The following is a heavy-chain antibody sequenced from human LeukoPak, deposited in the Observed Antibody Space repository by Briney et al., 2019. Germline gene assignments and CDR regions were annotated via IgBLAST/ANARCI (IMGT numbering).Heavy chain of an antibody. D-gene: IGHD3-10*01. J-gene: IGHJ4*02. CDR2: TSNHGNDG. Sequence: GGSLRLSCTDSGFSFSSYAMHWVRQSPGKGLEWAAVTSNHGNDGFYADSVKGRFTISRDNSKKTLYLQMDSLRPEDTGVYYCTRDRGVMNDFDYWGQGTLVTVSS. CDR1: GFSFSSYA. V-gene: IGHV3-30*01. CDR3: TRDRGVMNDFDY.